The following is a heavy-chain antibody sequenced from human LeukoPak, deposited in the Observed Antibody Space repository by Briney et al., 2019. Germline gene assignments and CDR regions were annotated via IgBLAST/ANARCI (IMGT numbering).Heavy chain of an antibody. CDR3: AKAHPGFDY. Sequence: VGSLRLSRAASGFTFSSYAMSWVRQAPGKGLEWVSAISGSGGSTYYADSVKGRFTISRDNAQDSLFLQMNSLGAEDTAVCYCAKAHPGFDYWGQGVLGTVSS. J-gene: IGHJ4*02. CDR1: GFTFSSYA. V-gene: IGHV3-23*01. CDR2: ISGSGGST.